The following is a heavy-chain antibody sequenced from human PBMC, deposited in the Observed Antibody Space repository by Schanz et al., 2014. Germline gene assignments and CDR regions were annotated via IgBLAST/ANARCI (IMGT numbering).Heavy chain of an antibody. CDR3: ARGRVLES. J-gene: IGHJ5*02. V-gene: IGHV3-48*01. CDR1: GFTFSTST. D-gene: IGHD1-1*01. CDR2: ITYNGGTI. Sequence: EVQLVESGGGLVQPGGSLRLSCAASGFTFSTSTMHWVRQAPGKGLEWISYITYNGGTIYYADSVKGRFTISRDNAKNSLFLQMNSLRPEDTAVYYCARGRVLESWGQGTLVTVSS.